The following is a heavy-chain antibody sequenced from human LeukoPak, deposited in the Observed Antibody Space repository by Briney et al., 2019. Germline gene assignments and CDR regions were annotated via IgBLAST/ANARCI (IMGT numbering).Heavy chain of an antibody. CDR3: ARSTMVRGVTRTLD. V-gene: IGHV1-2*06. Sequence: SVKVSCKASGYTFTGYYMHWVRQAPGQGLDWMGRINPNSGGTNYAQKFQGRVTMTRDTSISTAYMELSRLRSDDTAVYYCARSTMVRGVTRTLDWGQGTMVTVSS. D-gene: IGHD3-10*01. CDR2: INPNSGGT. CDR1: GYTFTGYY. J-gene: IGHJ3*01.